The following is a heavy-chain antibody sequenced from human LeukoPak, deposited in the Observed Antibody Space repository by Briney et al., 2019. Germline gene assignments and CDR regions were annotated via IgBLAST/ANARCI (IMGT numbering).Heavy chain of an antibody. D-gene: IGHD3-3*01. CDR1: GYTLNELS. CDR3: APLDFWVPST. V-gene: IGHV1-24*01. Sequence: RRASVEVSCKVSGYTLNELSIHWVRQAAGKGLEWMGGFDPEYGETVYAQKFQGRVTMAEDTSTDTAYMELSSLRSEDTAVYYCAPLDFWVPSTWGQGTLVTVSS. J-gene: IGHJ5*02. CDR2: FDPEYGET.